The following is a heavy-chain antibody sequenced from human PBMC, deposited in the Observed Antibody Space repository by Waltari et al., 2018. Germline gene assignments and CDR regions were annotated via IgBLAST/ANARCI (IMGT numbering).Heavy chain of an antibody. CDR2: SSPILGKA. CDR1: GGTFSSYA. V-gene: IGHV1-69*04. J-gene: IGHJ4*02. CDR3: ARDLTGITGKIDY. D-gene: IGHD1-20*01. Sequence: QVQLVQSGAEVKKPGSSVKVSCKASGGTFSSYAISWVRQAPGQGLEWMGRSSPILGKANYGRKVQGRVTITADKSTSTAYMELSSLRSEDTAVYYCARDLTGITGKIDYWGQGTLVTVSS.